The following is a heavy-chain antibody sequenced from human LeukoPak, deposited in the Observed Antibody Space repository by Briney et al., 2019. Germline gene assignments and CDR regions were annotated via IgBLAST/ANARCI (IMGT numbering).Heavy chain of an antibody. D-gene: IGHD6-13*01. J-gene: IGHJ4*02. CDR3: ARLADSLNFDY. V-gene: IGHV3-9*03. Sequence: GRSLRLSCAASGFTFDDYAMHWVRQAPGKGLEWVSGISWNSGSIDYADSVKGRFTISRDNAKNSLYLQMISLRAEDMALYYCARLADSLNFDYWGQGTLVTVSS. CDR2: ISWNSGSI. CDR1: GFTFDDYA.